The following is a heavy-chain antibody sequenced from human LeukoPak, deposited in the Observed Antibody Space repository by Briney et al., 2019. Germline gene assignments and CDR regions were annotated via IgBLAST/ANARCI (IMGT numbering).Heavy chain of an antibody. D-gene: IGHD3-9*01. CDR2: INHSGST. CDR1: GGSFSGYY. V-gene: IGHV4-34*01. CDR3: ARGFMYYDILTGYSGHGMDV. Sequence: SETLSLTCAVYGGSFSGYYWSWIRQPPGKGLEWIGEINHSGSTNYNPSLKSRVTISVDTSKNQFSLKLSSVTAADTAVYYCARGFMYYDILTGYSGHGMDVWGQGTTVTVSS. J-gene: IGHJ6*02.